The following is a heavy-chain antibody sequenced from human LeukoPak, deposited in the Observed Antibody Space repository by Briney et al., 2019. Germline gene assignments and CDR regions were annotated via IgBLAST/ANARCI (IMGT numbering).Heavy chain of an antibody. V-gene: IGHV1-8*03. D-gene: IGHD4-17*01. J-gene: IGHJ4*02. CDR3: ARAPRGDYGDYEGIDY. CDR1: GYTFTSYD. CDR2: MNPNSGNT. Sequence: ASVKVSCKASGYTFTSYDINWVRQATGQGLEWMGWMNPNSGNTGYAQKFQGRVTITRNTSISTAYMELSSLRSEDTAVYYCARAPRGDYGDYEGIDYWGQGTLVTVSS.